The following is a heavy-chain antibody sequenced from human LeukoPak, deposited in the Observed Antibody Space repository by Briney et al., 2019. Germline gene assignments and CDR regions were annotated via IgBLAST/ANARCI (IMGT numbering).Heavy chain of an antibody. CDR3: ARQSVATTKFDY. CDR1: GYTFTSYY. D-gene: IGHD5-12*01. Sequence: ASVTVSCKASGYTFTSYYMHWVHPAPGQGLEWVGIINPSGGSTTYAQKFQGRVTMTSDTSTSTVYMEISSLRSEDTAVYYCARQSVATTKFDYWGQGTLVTVSS. V-gene: IGHV1-46*01. J-gene: IGHJ4*02. CDR2: INPSGGST.